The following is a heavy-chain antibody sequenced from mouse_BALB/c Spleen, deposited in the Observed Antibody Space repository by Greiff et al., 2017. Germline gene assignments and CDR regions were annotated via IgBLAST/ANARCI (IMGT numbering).Heavy chain of an antibody. Sequence: VQLQQSGPGLVKPSQSLSLTCSVTGYSITSGYYWNWIRQFPGNKLEWMGYISYDGSNNYNPSLKNRISITRDTSKNQFFLKLNSVTTEDTATYYWARDSSGYDFDYWGQGTTLTVSS. V-gene: IGHV3-6*02. CDR2: ISYDGSN. J-gene: IGHJ2*01. D-gene: IGHD3-1*01. CDR3: ARDSSGYDFDY. CDR1: GYSITSGYY.